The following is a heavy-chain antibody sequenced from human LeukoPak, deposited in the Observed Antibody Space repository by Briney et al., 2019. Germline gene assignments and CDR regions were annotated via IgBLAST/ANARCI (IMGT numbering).Heavy chain of an antibody. CDR1: GGSISTYY. J-gene: IGHJ4*02. CDR3: ARRKTGTTGEAFDY. V-gene: IGHV4-59*01. CDR2: VYYTGST. D-gene: IGHD1-7*01. Sequence: PSETLSLTCTVSGGSISTYYWTWIRQPPGKGLEWIGYVYYTGSTNYNPSLKSRVTISVDTSKNQFSLKLGSVTAADTAVYYCARRKTGTTGEAFDYWGQGTLVTVSS.